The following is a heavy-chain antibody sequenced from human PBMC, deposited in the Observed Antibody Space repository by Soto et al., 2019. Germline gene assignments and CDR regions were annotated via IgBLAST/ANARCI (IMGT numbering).Heavy chain of an antibody. CDR1: GFTFSSYA. CDR3: ARDLRWVTTPETYFDY. J-gene: IGHJ4*02. D-gene: IGHD4-17*01. Sequence: PGGSLRLSCAASGFTFSSYAMHWVRQAPGKGLEWVAVISYDGSNKYYADSVKGRFTISRDNSKNTLYLQMNSLRAEDTAVYYCARDLRWVTTPETYFDYWGQGTLVTVSS. V-gene: IGHV3-30-3*01. CDR2: ISYDGSNK.